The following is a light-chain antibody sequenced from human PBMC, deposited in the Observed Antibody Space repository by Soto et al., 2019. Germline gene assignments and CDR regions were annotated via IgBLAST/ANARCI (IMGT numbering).Light chain of an antibody. CDR1: QSVGSN. J-gene: IGKJ4*01. Sequence: EVVLTQSPATLSVSPGAGATLSCRASQSVGSNLAWYQQKPGQTPRVLIYGASTRAIGIPARFSGSGFGTEFTLTISSLQSEDFVVYYCQQYSNWPLLSFGGRTKVDIK. V-gene: IGKV3-15*01. CDR3: QQYSNWPLLS. CDR2: GAS.